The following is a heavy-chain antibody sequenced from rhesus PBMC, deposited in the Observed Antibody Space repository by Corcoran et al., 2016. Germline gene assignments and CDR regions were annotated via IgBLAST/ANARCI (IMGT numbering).Heavy chain of an antibody. V-gene: IGHV4-165*01. CDR3: ARVSSGWLNYFDY. CDR1: GGSISGYW. J-gene: IGHJ4*01. CDR2: IGGSSGST. Sequence: QVQLQESGPGLVKPSETLSLTCAVSGGSISGYWWGRVRQPPGMGLEWIGYIGGSSGSTYYNPSLKSRVTISTDTSKNQFSLKLSSVTAADTAVYYCARVSSGWLNYFDYWGQGVLVTVSS. D-gene: IGHD6-31*01.